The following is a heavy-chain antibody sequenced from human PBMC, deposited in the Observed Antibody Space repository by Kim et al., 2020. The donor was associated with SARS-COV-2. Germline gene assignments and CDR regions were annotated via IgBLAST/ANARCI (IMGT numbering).Heavy chain of an antibody. J-gene: IGHJ5*02. D-gene: IGHD3-3*01. Sequence: GGSLRLSCAASGFTFSSYEMNWVRQAPGKGLEWVSYISSSGSTIYYADSVKGRFTISRDNAKNSLYLQMNSLRAEDTAVYYCARVLAHYDFWSGYSTPPDWFDPWGQGTLVTVSS. CDR2: ISSSGSTI. V-gene: IGHV3-48*03. CDR1: GFTFSSYE. CDR3: ARVLAHYDFWSGYSTPPDWFDP.